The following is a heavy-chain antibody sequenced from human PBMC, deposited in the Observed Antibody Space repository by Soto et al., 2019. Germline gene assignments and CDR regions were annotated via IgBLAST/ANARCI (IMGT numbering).Heavy chain of an antibody. J-gene: IGHJ4*02. D-gene: IGHD3-22*01. CDR2: ITGSSATI. CDR1: GFTFSAYS. V-gene: IGHV3-48*01. Sequence: EMQLVESGGGLVQPGESLRLSCAASGFTFSAYSMNWVRQAPGKGLEWISYITGSSATIYYADSVKGRFTISRDNGKNSLYLQMNGLRAEDTAVYFCAPIVVVTHTGYWGQGTLVTVSS. CDR3: APIVVVTHTGY.